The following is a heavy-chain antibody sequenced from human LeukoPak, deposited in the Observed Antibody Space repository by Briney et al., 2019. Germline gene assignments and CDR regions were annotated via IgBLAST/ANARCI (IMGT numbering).Heavy chain of an antibody. Sequence: SETLSLTCTVSGGSISSYYWSWIRQPAGKGLEWIGRIYTSGSTNYNPSLKSRVTMSVDTSKNQFSLKLSSVTAADTAVYYCARGLRYSSSWYPAEYFQHRGQGTLVTVSS. CDR2: IYTSGST. V-gene: IGHV4-4*07. D-gene: IGHD6-13*01. CDR1: GGSISSYY. J-gene: IGHJ1*01. CDR3: ARGLRYSSSWYPAEYFQH.